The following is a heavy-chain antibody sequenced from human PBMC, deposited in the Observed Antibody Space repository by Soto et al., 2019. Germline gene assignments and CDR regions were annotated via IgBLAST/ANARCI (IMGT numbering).Heavy chain of an antibody. CDR3: TRDLNGGNPFDY. J-gene: IGHJ4*02. D-gene: IGHD2-8*01. Sequence: GASVKVSCKPSGYTLTSYAIQWVRQAAGQRLEWLGWIDPGSGEATYSQKFRGRIILTRDNSASTFYMDVSSLTSEDTAVYFCTRDLNGGNPFDYWGQGALVTVSS. CDR1: GYTLTSYA. V-gene: IGHV1-3*01. CDR2: IDPGSGEA.